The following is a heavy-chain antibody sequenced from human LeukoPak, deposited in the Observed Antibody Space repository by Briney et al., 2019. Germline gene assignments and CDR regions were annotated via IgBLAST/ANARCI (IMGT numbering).Heavy chain of an antibody. CDR1: GYSFTSYW. V-gene: IGHV5-51*01. J-gene: IGHJ4*02. D-gene: IGHD6-6*01. Sequence: GESLQISCKGSGYSFTSYWIGWVRQMPGKGLEWLGIIYPGDSDTKYSPSFQGHVSISVDKSISTAYLQWSSLKAPDTAIYYCARQWSIAAAIDYWGPGTLVTVSS. CDR3: ARQWSIAAAIDY. CDR2: IYPGDSDT.